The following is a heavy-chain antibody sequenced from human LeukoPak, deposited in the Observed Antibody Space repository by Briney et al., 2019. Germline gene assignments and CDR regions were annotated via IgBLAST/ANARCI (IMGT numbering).Heavy chain of an antibody. Sequence: GGSLRLSCAASGFTFSSYAMHWVRQAPGKGLEWVAVISYDGSNKYYADSVKGRFTISRDNSKNTLYLQMNSLRAEDTAVYYCAKNSPPYSSGWYGVDYWGQGTLVTVSS. CDR3: AKNSPPYSSGWYGVDY. D-gene: IGHD6-19*01. CDR1: GFTFSSYA. J-gene: IGHJ4*02. V-gene: IGHV3-30-3*02. CDR2: ISYDGSNK.